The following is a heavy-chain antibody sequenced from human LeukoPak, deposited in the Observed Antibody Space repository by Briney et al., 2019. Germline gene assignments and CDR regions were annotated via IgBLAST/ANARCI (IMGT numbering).Heavy chain of an antibody. CDR3: ARDGVGYKYYFDC. D-gene: IGHD5-18*01. V-gene: IGHV3-7*04. J-gene: IGHJ4*02. CDR2: IKQDGSEK. CDR1: GFTFSSYW. Sequence: PGGSLRLSCAASGFTFSSYWMSWVRQAPGKGLEWVANIKQDGSEKYYVDSVKGRFTISRDNAKNSLYLQMNSLRAEDMAVYYCARDGVGYKYYFDCWDQGTLVTVSS.